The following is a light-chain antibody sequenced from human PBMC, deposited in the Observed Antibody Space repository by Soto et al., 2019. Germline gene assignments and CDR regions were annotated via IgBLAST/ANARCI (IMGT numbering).Light chain of an antibody. CDR1: TSNIGARYA. CDR2: GNN. J-gene: IGLJ1*01. V-gene: IGLV1-40*01. CDR3: QSYDTSLRRYV. Sequence: QPVLTQPPSVFGAPGPRLTISCTGNTSNIGARYAVQWYQQLPGTAPKLLIYGNNNRPSGVPDRFSGSKSGTSASLAITGLQAEDEADYHCQSYDTSLRRYVFGAGT.